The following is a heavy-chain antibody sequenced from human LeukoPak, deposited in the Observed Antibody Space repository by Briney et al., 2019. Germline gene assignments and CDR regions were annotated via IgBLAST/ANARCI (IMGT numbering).Heavy chain of an antibody. J-gene: IGHJ4*02. CDR2: INWNGGDK. V-gene: IGHV3-20*04. Sequence: GGSLRLSCAASGFNFPGDGMSWVRQAPGKGLEWISGINWNGGDKRYAVSVRGRFTISRDNARNSLYLHMDSLRGEDTALYYCTRSPEWDPKQLGFKYFDYWGQGAPVTVSS. CDR3: TRSPEWDPKQLGFKYFDY. D-gene: IGHD1-26*01. CDR1: GFNFPGDG.